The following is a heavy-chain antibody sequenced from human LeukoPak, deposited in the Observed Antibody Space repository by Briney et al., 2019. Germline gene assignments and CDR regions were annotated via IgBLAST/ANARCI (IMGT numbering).Heavy chain of an antibody. Sequence: SQTLFLTCNVSGVSVSDGRYYWTWIRQHPAQGLEWIGYKYYTGSAKYNPSLKSRLTISVDTSKNQFSLQLSSVTAADTATYYCATPYCSSISCLDVFNMWGQGTRVTVSS. CDR2: KYYTGSA. CDR3: ATPYCSSISCLDVFNM. CDR1: GVSVSDGRYY. V-gene: IGHV4-31*03. D-gene: IGHD2-2*01. J-gene: IGHJ3*02.